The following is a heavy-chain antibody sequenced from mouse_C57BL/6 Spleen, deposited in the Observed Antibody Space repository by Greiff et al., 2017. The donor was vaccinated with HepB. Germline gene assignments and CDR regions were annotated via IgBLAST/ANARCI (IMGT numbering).Heavy chain of an antibody. CDR1: GYTFTSYG. V-gene: IGHV1-58*01. Sequence: EVQLQQSGAELVRPGSSVKMSCKTSGYTFTSYGINWVKQRPGQGLEWIGYIYIGNGYTEYNEKFKGKATLTSDTSSSTAYMQLSSLTSEDSAIYFCARYTHYYGSSYWYFDVWGTGTTVTVSS. CDR2: IYIGNGYT. J-gene: IGHJ1*03. CDR3: ARYTHYYGSSYWYFDV. D-gene: IGHD1-1*01.